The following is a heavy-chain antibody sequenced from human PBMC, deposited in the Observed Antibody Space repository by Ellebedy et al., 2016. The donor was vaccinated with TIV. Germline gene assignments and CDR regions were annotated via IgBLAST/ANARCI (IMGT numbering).Heavy chain of an antibody. D-gene: IGHD2-15*01. CDR2: IYPGDSDT. Sequence: GESLKTSCEGSGYRFTTYWIACGRQMPGTGLDYMGIIYPGDSDTRYSPSFQGKVTISADKSISTAYLQWSSLRASDTTMYYCARHGEYFSRGICYSDYWGQGTLVTVSS. CDR3: ARHGEYFSRGICYSDY. CDR1: GYRFTTYW. J-gene: IGHJ4*02. V-gene: IGHV5-51*01.